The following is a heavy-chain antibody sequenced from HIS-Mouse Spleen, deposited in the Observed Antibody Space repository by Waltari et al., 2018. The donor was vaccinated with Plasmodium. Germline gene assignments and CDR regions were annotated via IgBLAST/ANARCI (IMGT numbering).Heavy chain of an antibody. V-gene: IGHV3-30*18. CDR2: ISYDGRTK. D-gene: IGHD6-6*01. CDR3: AKILSYSSSPEDY. CDR1: GFTFSSYG. Sequence: QVQLVESGGGVVQPGRSLRLSCAASGFTFSSYGMHWVRQAPGKGLEWVAVISYDGRTKYYADSVKGRFTISRDNSKNTLYLQMNSLRAEDTAVYYCAKILSYSSSPEDYWGQGTLVTVSS. J-gene: IGHJ4*02.